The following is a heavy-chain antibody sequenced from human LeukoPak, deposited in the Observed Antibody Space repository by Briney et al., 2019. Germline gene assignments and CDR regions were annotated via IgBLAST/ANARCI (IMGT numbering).Heavy chain of an antibody. V-gene: IGHV4-59*08. CDR1: GGSISSYY. D-gene: IGHD6-19*01. CDR3: ARTQGYSSGWYDGDY. CDR2: IYYSGST. J-gene: IGHJ4*02. Sequence: PSETLSLTCTVSGGSISSYYWSWIRQPPGKGLEWIGYIYYSGSTNYNPSLKSRVTISVDTSKNQFSLKLNSVTATDTAVYYCARTQGYSSGWYDGDYWGQGTLVTVSS.